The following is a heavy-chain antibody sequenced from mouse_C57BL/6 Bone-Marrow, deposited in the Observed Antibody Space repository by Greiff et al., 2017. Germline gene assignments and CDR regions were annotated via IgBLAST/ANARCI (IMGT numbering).Heavy chain of an antibody. CDR1: GYTFTSYW. Sequence: QVQLKQPGAELVMPGASVKLSCKASGYTFTSYWMHWVKQRPGQGLEWIGEIDPSDSYTNYNQKFKGKSTLTVDKSSSTAYMQLSRLTSADSAVYLCVRLGSPYLEDRGQGSPLTVSA. CDR2: IDPSDSYT. CDR3: VRLGSPYLED. V-gene: IGHV1-69*01. D-gene: IGHD6-1*01. J-gene: IGHJ2*01.